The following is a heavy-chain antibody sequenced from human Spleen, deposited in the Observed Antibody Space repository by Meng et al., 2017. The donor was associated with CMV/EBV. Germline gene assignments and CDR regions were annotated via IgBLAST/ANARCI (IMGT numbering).Heavy chain of an antibody. CDR3: ARVGDYDSSGYGGMDV. J-gene: IGHJ6*02. CDR2: LWYDGSNK. V-gene: IGHV3-33*01. D-gene: IGHD3-22*01. CDR1: GFTFTYYG. Sequence: GESLKISCAASGFTFTYYGMHWVRQAPGKGPEWVAGLWYDGSNKHYADSVKGRFTISRDNAKNSLYLQMNSLRAEDTALYHCARVGDYDSSGYGGMDVWGQGTTVPSP.